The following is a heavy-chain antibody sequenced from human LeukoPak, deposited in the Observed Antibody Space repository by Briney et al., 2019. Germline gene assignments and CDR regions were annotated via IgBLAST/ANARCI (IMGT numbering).Heavy chain of an antibody. V-gene: IGHV3-15*01. D-gene: IGHD3-10*01. CDR1: GFTFSNAW. Sequence: GGSLRLSCAASGFTFSNAWMSWIRQAPGKGLEWVGRIKSKTDGGTTDYAAPVKGRFTISRDDSKNTLYLQMNSLKTEDTAVYYCTTAGPPPLWFGESLFDYWGQGTLVTVSS. J-gene: IGHJ4*02. CDR2: IKSKTDGGTT. CDR3: TTAGPPPLWFGESLFDY.